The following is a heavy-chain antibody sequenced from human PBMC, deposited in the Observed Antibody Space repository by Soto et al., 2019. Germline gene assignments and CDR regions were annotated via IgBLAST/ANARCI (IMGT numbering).Heavy chain of an antibody. CDR1: GFTFSNYG. CDR3: ARYYDYSGGTSGGMDV. D-gene: IGHD3-16*01. CDR2: IWYDGSNK. V-gene: IGHV3-33*01. J-gene: IGHJ6*02. Sequence: GGSLRLSCAASGFTFSNYGMHWVRQAPGKGLEWVVVIWYDGSNKYYADSVKGRFTISRDNSKNTLYLQMNSLRAEDTAVYYCARYYDYSGGTSGGMDVWGQGTTVTVSS.